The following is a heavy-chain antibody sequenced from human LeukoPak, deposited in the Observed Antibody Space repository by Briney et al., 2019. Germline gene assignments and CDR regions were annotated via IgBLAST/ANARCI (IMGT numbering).Heavy chain of an antibody. D-gene: IGHD4-17*01. CDR1: GFTFSSYP. J-gene: IGHJ4*02. CDR3: ARMGNDYGDYDYFDY. Sequence: GGSLRLSCAASGFTFSSYPMHWVRQAPGKGLEYVSGINNNGVTTYYANSVKGRFTISRDNSKNTLYLQMGSLRAEDTAVYYCARMGNDYGDYDYFDYWGQGTLVTVSS. V-gene: IGHV3-64*01. CDR2: INNNGVTT.